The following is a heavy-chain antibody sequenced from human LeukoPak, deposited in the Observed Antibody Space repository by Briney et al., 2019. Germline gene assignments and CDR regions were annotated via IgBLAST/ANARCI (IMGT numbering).Heavy chain of an antibody. V-gene: IGHV3-73*01. CDR2: IRSKANSYAT. CDR1: GFTFSGSA. CDR3: AKEATDYVWGSYRPGPFDY. J-gene: IGHJ4*02. D-gene: IGHD3-16*01. Sequence: GGSLRLSCAASGFTFSGSAMHWVRQASGKGLEWVGRIRSKANSYATAYAASVKGRFTISRDDSKNTAYLQMNSLKTEDTAVYYCAKEATDYVWGSYRPGPFDYWGQGTLVTVSS.